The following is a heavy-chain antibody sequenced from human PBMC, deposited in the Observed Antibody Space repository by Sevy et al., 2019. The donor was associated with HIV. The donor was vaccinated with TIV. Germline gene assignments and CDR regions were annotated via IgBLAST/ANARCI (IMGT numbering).Heavy chain of an antibody. CDR2: IYSGEYT. J-gene: IGHJ6*02. Sequence: GGSLRLSCAASGFTVSSNYMSWVRQAPGKGLEWVSVIYSGEYTYYADSVKGRVTITRDISNNTLNLQMNSLRAEDTAIYYCATTSTPLYYYALDVWGQGTTVTVSS. CDR3: ATTSTPLYYYALDV. D-gene: IGHD1-26*01. CDR1: GFTVSSNY. V-gene: IGHV3-53*01.